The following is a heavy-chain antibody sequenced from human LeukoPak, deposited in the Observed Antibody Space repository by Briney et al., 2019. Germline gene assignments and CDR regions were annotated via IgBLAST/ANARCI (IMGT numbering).Heavy chain of an antibody. CDR2: IYYSGST. CDR1: GHSISRAYY. D-gene: IGHD6-13*01. CDR3: ARRFRSLSIAAAENWFDP. V-gene: IGHV4-38-2*02. J-gene: IGHJ5*02. Sequence: SETLSLTCTVSGHSISRAYYWGWIRQPPGKGLEWIGSIYYSGSTYYNPSLKSRVTISVDTSKNQFSLKLSSVTAADTAVYYCARRFRSLSIAAAENWFDPWGQGTLVTVSS.